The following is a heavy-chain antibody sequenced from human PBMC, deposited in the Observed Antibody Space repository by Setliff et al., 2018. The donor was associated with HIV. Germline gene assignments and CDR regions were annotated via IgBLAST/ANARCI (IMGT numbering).Heavy chain of an antibody. CDR2: IRYDGSNK. D-gene: IGHD6-19*01. CDR3: AKDAWLVYGY. Sequence: QAGGSLRLSCAASGFTFSSYGMHWVRQAPGKGLEWVAFIRYDGSNKYYADSVKGRFTISRENSKNTLYLQMNSLRAEDTAVYYCAKDAWLVYGYWGQGTLVTVSS. CDR1: GFTFSSYG. J-gene: IGHJ4*02. V-gene: IGHV3-30*02.